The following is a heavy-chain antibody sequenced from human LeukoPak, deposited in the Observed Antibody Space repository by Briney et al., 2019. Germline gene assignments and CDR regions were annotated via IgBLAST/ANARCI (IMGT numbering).Heavy chain of an antibody. CDR3: ARERDSSGYYPIDP. J-gene: IGHJ5*02. CDR2: IYYSGST. CDR1: GGSISSHY. V-gene: IGHV4-59*11. Sequence: PSETLSLTCTVSGGSISSHYWSWIRQPPGKGLEWIGYIYYSGSTNYNPSLKSRVTISVDTSKNQFSLKLSSVTAADTAVYYCARERDSSGYYPIDPWGQGTLVTVSS. D-gene: IGHD3-22*01.